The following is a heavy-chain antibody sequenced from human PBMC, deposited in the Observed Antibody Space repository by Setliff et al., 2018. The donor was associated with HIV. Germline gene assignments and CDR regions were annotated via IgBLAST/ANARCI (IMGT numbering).Heavy chain of an antibody. CDR2: IYSTGST. Sequence: SETLSLTCTVSGPSINIHYWSWIRQSPGKGFEWIGYIYSTGSTNYNPSLQSRVTISMVASRNQLSLKVTSVTAADTAVYYCAKGAGFYGDYTFDHWGQGRQVT. D-gene: IGHD4-17*01. CDR1: GPSINIHY. CDR3: AKGAGFYGDYTFDH. V-gene: IGHV4-59*11. J-gene: IGHJ4*02.